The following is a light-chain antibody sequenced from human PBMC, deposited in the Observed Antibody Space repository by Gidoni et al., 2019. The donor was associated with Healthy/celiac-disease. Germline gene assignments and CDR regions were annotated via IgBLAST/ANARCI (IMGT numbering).Light chain of an antibody. CDR1: QSVSSSY. J-gene: IGKJ2*01. Sequence: EIGLTQSPGTMSLSPGERATLSCRASQSVSSSYLAWYQQKPGQAPRLLIYGASSRATGIPDRFSGSGSGTDFTLTISSLEPEAFAVYYCQQYGSSPYTFGQXTKLEIK. V-gene: IGKV3-20*01. CDR2: GAS. CDR3: QQYGSSPYT.